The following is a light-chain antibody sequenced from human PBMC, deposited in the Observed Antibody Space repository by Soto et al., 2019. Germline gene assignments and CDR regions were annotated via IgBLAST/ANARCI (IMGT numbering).Light chain of an antibody. CDR2: DVS. J-gene: IGLJ1*01. Sequence: QSALTQPASVSGSPGQSITISCTGTSSDVGGYNYVSWYQQHPGKAPKLMIYDVSNRPSGVSNRFSGSKSGNTASLTISGLQPEDEAHYYSSSYTSSSLYVFGTGTKVTVL. CDR3: SSYTSSSLYV. V-gene: IGLV2-14*01. CDR1: SSDVGGYNY.